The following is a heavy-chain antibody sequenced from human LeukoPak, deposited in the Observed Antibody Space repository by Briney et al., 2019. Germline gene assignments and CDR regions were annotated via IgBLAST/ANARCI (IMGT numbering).Heavy chain of an antibody. CDR1: GDSISSTSTA. Sequence: SQTLSLTCAISGDSISSTSTAWHWIRQSPSRGLEWLGRTYYRSKWYTNYAESVKSRLVINPDTSKNEFSLQMTSVTSSDTAIYFCARGPKTGWFDHWGQGTLVTVSS. V-gene: IGHV6-1*01. CDR3: ARGPKTGWFDH. CDR2: TYYRSKWYT. J-gene: IGHJ5*02. D-gene: IGHD3-9*01.